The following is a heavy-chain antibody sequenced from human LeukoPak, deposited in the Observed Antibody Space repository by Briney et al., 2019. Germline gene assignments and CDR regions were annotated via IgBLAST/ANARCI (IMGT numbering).Heavy chain of an antibody. J-gene: IGHJ4*02. CDR3: ARDPGYSSSWYYSPLGDY. Sequence: SETLSLTCAVYGGSFSGYYWSWIRQPPGKGLEWSGEINHSGSTNYNPSLKSRVTISVDTSKNEFSLKLSSVAAAHPAVYYRARDPGYSSSWYYSPLGDYWGQGTLVTVSS. D-gene: IGHD6-13*01. CDR1: GGSFSGYY. CDR2: INHSGST. V-gene: IGHV4-34*01.